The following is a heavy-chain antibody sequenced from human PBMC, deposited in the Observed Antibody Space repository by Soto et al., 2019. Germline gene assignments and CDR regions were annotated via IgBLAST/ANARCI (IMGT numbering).Heavy chain of an antibody. CDR2: IYYSGST. V-gene: IGHV4-59*01. CDR3: ARVAADYYYYYGMDV. CDR1: GGSISSYY. Sequence: LEILSLTCTVSGGSISSYYWGWIRQPPGKGLEWIGYIYYSGSTNYNPSLKSRVTISVDTSKNQFSLKLSSVTAADTAVYYCARVAADYYYYYGMDVWGQGTTVTVSS. J-gene: IGHJ6*02. D-gene: IGHD6-13*01.